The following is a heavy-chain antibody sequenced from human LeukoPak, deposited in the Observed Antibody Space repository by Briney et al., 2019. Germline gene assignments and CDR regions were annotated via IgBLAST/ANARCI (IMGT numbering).Heavy chain of an antibody. D-gene: IGHD1-14*01. Sequence: SETLSLTCSVSGGSIGSSSHYWGWIRQPPGKGLEWIGSIYYDGSTNYNPSLKSRVTISEDMSRNQFSLKLRSVTAADPAVYYCARDYKGHNGFVPWGQGTLVTVSS. CDR2: IYYDGST. CDR3: ARDYKGHNGFVP. V-gene: IGHV4-39*07. CDR1: GGSIGSSSHY. J-gene: IGHJ5*02.